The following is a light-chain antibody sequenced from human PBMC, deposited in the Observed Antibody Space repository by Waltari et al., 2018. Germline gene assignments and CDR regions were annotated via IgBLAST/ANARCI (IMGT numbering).Light chain of an antibody. CDR3: QQSSAWPVG. CDR2: DAS. Sequence: VVLTQSPATLSLSPGERATLSCRASQTVNNYLAWYQQKPGQAPRLLIYDASNRATGIPARFSGSGSGTDFTLTISSLEAEDFAVYYCQQSSAWPVGFGQGTKVEIK. V-gene: IGKV3-11*01. CDR1: QTVNNY. J-gene: IGKJ2*01.